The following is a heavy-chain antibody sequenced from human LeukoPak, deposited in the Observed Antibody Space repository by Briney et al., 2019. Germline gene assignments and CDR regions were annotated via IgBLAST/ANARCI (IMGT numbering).Heavy chain of an antibody. CDR2: ISSSSSHI. V-gene: IGHV3-21*01. CDR1: GFTFSSYS. D-gene: IGHD1-26*01. CDR3: ARDRGWGKGDSEWELPNHFDY. Sequence: WGSLTLSCAASGFTFSSYSMNWVCQAPGKGLEWVSSISSSSSHIYYADSVKGRFTISRDNAKNSLYLQMNSLRVEDTAVYYCARDRGWGKGDSEWELPNHFDYWGQGTLVTVSS. J-gene: IGHJ4*02.